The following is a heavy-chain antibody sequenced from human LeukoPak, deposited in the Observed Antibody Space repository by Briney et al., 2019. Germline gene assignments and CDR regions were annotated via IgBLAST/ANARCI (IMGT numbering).Heavy chain of an antibody. V-gene: IGHV1-69*05. Sequence: SSVKLYCKASRGTFSSYAISWVLQAPGQGLEWMGGIIPIFGTANYAQKFQGRVTITTDESTSPAYMELSSLRPEATARDYCLRGSYCYGGHRSYYCCYYLDGWGKGTPVTVSS. CDR2: IIPIFGTA. J-gene: IGHJ6*03. CDR3: LRGSYCYGGHRSYYCCYYLDG. CDR1: RGTFSSYA. D-gene: IGHD4-23*01.